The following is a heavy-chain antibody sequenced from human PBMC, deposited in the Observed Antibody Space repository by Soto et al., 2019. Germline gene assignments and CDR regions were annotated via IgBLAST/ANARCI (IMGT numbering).Heavy chain of an antibody. Sequence: GGSLRLSCAAPGFTCSSYSIHWVRQPPGKGLEWVALISYDGIHKDYADSVKGRFTLSRDNSKNTLFLQMSSLRVEDTAVYYCARTSLYGNNWYDSWGQGTLVTVSS. J-gene: IGHJ5*01. D-gene: IGHD3-10*01. V-gene: IGHV3-30-3*01. CDR1: GFTCSSYS. CDR2: ISYDGIHK. CDR3: ARTSLYGNNWYDS.